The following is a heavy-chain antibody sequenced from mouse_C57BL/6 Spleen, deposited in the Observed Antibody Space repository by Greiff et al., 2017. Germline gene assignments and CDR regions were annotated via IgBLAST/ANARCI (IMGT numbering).Heavy chain of an antibody. CDR1: GYSFTDYN. CDR2: INPNYGTT. Sequence: VQLQQSGPELVKPGASVKISCKASGYSFTDYNMNWVKQSNGKSLEWIGVINPNYGTTSYNQKFKGKATLTVDQSSNTAYLQLNRLTWEDAAVYYCARGVIYYAMDYWGQGTSVTVSA. J-gene: IGHJ4*01. V-gene: IGHV1-39*01. CDR3: ARGVIYYAMDY.